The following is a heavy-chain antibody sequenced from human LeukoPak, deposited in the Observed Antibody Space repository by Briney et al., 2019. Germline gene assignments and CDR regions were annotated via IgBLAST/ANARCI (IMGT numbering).Heavy chain of an antibody. V-gene: IGHV4-30-2*02. CDR3: ARSLRYSGNYLSGYAYDI. Sequence: SETLSLTCTVSGGSISSGGYYWSWIRQPPGKGLEWIGYIYHSGSTYYNPSLKSRVTISVDTSKNQFSLKLISVTAADTAVYYCARSLRYSGNYLSGYAYDIWGQGTMVTVSS. D-gene: IGHD1-26*01. CDR2: IYHSGST. J-gene: IGHJ3*02. CDR1: GGSISSGGYY.